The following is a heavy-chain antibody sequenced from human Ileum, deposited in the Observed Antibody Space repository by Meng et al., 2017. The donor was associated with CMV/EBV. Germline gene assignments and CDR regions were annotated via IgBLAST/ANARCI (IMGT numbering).Heavy chain of an antibody. J-gene: IGHJ6*02. D-gene: IGHD1-7*01. V-gene: IGHV3-15*01. CDR2: IKSKTDGGTT. CDR3: TTSGLELPTSYGMDV. CDR1: GFTFSSYW. Sequence: GESLKISCAASGFTFSSYWMSWVRQAPGKGLEWVGRIKSKTDGGTTDYAAPVKGRFTISRDDSKNTLYLQMNSLKTEDTAVYYCTTSGLELPTSYGMDVWGQGTTVTVSS.